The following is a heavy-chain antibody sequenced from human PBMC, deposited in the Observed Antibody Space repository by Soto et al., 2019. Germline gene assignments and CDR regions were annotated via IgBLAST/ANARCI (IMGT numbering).Heavy chain of an antibody. CDR2: IWYDGSNK. D-gene: IGHD2-21*02. J-gene: IGHJ6*02. V-gene: IGHV3-33*08. Sequence: GGSLRLSCAASGFTFSSYSMNWVRQAPGKGLEWVAIIWYDGSNKYYADSVKGRFTISRDNSKNTLSLQMNSLRAEDTALYYWARSDCTGAYCYSWPFNYGVDVWGQGTPVTVSS. CDR1: GFTFSSYS. CDR3: ARSDCTGAYCYSWPFNYGVDV.